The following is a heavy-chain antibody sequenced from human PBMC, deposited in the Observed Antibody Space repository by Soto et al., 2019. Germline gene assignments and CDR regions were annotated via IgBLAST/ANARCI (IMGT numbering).Heavy chain of an antibody. D-gene: IGHD2-2*02. CDR1: GYTFTSYG. CDR2: ISAYNGNT. V-gene: IGHV1-18*01. CDR3: ARQKQYQLLYRGWFDP. J-gene: IGHJ5*02. Sequence: ASVKVSCKASGYTFTSYGISWVREAPGQGLEWMGWISAYNGNTNYAQKLQGRVTMTTDTSTSTAYMELRSLRSDDTAVYYCARQKQYQLLYRGWFDPWGQGTLVTVSS.